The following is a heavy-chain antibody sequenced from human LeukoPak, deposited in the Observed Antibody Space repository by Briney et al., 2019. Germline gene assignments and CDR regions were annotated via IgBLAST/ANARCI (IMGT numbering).Heavy chain of an antibody. CDR1: GFTFSSYW. D-gene: IGHD4-17*01. J-gene: IGHJ4*02. CDR3: ARVGRYGDKAFDY. CDR2: IKQDGSEK. V-gene: IGHV3-7*01. Sequence: GGSLRLSCAASGFTFSSYWMSWVRQAPGKGLEWVANIKQDGSEKYYVDSVKGRFTISRDNAKNSLYLQMNSLRAEDTAEYYCARVGRYGDKAFDYWGQGTLVTVSS.